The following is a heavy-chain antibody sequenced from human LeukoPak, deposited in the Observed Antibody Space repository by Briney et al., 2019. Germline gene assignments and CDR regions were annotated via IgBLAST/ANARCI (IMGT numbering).Heavy chain of an antibody. D-gene: IGHD3-9*01. CDR3: ANGPHYNILTGFYKVRSHLDY. V-gene: IGHV3-74*01. Sequence: GGSLRLSCAASGFIFSNYWMHWVRQVPGKGLVWVSRINSDGISSTYADSVKGRFTISRDNSKNTLFLQMNSLRSEDTALYYCANGPHYNILTGFYKVRSHLDYWGQGTLVTVSS. J-gene: IGHJ4*02. CDR2: INSDGISS. CDR1: GFIFSNYW.